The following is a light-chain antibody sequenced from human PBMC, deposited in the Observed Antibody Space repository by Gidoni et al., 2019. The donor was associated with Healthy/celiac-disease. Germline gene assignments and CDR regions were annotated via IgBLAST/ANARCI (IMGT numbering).Light chain of an antibody. J-gene: IGKJ2*04. Sequence: EIVLTPSPATLSLSPGERATLSCRASQSVSSYLAWYQQKPGQAPRLLIYDASNRATGIPARFSGSGSGTDFTLTISSLEPEDFAVYYCQQRSNWPPVCSFXXXTKLEIK. CDR2: DAS. CDR3: QQRSNWPPVCS. V-gene: IGKV3-11*01. CDR1: QSVSSY.